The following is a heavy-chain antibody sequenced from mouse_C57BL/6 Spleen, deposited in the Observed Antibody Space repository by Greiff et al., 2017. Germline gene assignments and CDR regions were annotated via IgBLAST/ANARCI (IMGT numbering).Heavy chain of an antibody. D-gene: IGHD3-2*02. CDR2: INYDGSSN. Sequence: EVMLVESEGGLVQPGSSMKLSCTASGFTFSDYYMAWVRQVPEKGLEWVANINYDGSSNYYLDSLKSRFIISRDNAKNILYLQMISLKSEDTATYYCARDRGGSSGYEAHYFDYWGQGTTLTVSS. V-gene: IGHV5-16*01. J-gene: IGHJ2*01. CDR1: GFTFSDYY. CDR3: ARDRGGSSGYEAHYFDY.